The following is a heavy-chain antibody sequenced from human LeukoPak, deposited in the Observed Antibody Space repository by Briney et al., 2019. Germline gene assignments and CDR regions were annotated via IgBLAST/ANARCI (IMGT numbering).Heavy chain of an antibody. D-gene: IGHD2-15*01. CDR3: AKDLDCSGGTCHMAFDC. J-gene: IGHJ4*01. V-gene: IGHV3-30*02. Sequence: PGGSLRLSCVASGFTLSTYGMHWVRQAPGKGLEWVAFIRYDGSDKFYGDSVKGRFTTSRDNSKNTLYLQMSRLRVEDTAVYYCAKDLDCSGGTCHMAFDCWGHGTLVTVSS. CDR2: IRYDGSDK. CDR1: GFTLSTYG.